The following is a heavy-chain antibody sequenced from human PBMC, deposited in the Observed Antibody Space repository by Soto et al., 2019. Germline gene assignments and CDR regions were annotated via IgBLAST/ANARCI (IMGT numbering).Heavy chain of an antibody. Sequence: QITLKESGPTLVKPTQTLTLTCTFSGFSLSTSGVSVGWIRQPPGKALEWLALIYWNDDKHYRPSLKSKLTITKDTSKNPVVLTMTKMDPVDTATYYCAQRQLVSAFDVWGQGTMVTVSS. J-gene: IGHJ3*01. CDR1: GFSLSTSGVS. CDR2: IYWNDDK. V-gene: IGHV2-5*01. CDR3: AQRQLVSAFDV. D-gene: IGHD6-13*01.